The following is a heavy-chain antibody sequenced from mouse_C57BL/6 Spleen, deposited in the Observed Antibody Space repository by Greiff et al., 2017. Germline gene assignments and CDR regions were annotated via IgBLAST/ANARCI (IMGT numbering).Heavy chain of an antibody. D-gene: IGHD2-4*01. Sequence: EVKVVESGAELVRPGASVKLSCTASGFNIKDYYMHWVKQRPEQGLAWIGRIDPEDGDTEYAPKFQGKATMTADTSSNTSYLQLSSLTSEDTAVSYCTTCDYDEGYFDVWGTGTTVTVSS. CDR1: GFNIKDYY. J-gene: IGHJ1*03. V-gene: IGHV14-1*01. CDR3: TTCDYDEGYFDV. CDR2: IDPEDGDT.